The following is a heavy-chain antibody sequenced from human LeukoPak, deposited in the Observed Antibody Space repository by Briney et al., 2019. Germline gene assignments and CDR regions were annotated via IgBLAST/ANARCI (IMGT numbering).Heavy chain of an antibody. D-gene: IGHD3-22*01. J-gene: IGHJ4*02. V-gene: IGHV3-23*01. CDR3: AKDRPNYYGSNGHYYRRDGDY. CDR2: ITSSGDGT. Sequence: GGSLRLSCAASGFTFSIYAMSWVRQAPGKGLQWVSSITSSGDGTYYADSVKGRFNISRDNSENMLYLQMNSLRVEDTAVYFCAKDRPNYYGSNGHYYRRDGDYWGQGTLVTVSS. CDR1: GFTFSIYA.